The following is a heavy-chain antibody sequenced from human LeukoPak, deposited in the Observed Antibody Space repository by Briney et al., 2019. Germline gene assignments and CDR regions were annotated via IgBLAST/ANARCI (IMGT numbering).Heavy chain of an antibody. Sequence: ASVKVSCKASGYTFTSYGISWVRQAPGQGLEWMGWISAYNGNTNYAQKLQGRVTMTTDTSTSTAYMELRSLRSDDTAVYYCAREPYRVGVTYIYLDYWGQGTLVSVSS. J-gene: IGHJ4*02. V-gene: IGHV1-18*01. CDR3: AREPYRVGVTYIYLDY. D-gene: IGHD2-21*02. CDR2: ISAYNGNT. CDR1: GYTFTSYG.